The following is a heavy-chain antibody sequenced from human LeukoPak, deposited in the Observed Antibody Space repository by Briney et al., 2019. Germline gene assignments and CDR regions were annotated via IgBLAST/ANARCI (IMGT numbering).Heavy chain of an antibody. V-gene: IGHV4-59*08. J-gene: IGHJ6*02. CDR2: IYYSGST. CDR3: ARVSIAAAGTGGYYYYGMDV. CDR1: GGSISSYY. D-gene: IGHD6-13*01. Sequence: SETLSLTCTVSGGSISSYYWSWLRQPPGKGLEWIGHIYYSGSTNYNPSLKSRVTISVDTSKNQFSLKLNSVTAADTAVYYCARVSIAAAGTGGYYYYGMDVWGQGTTVTVSS.